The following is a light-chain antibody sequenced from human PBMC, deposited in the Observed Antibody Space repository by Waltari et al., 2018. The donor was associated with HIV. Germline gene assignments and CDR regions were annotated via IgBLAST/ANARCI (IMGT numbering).Light chain of an antibody. Sequence: QSVMTQPPSASGTPGQRVTISCSGSNSHIGSNYVYWYHQLPGTAAKLLIYRTNQRPSGVPDRLSGSKSGTSASLAISGLRSEDEADYYCAVWDDSLSGWVFGGGTKLTVL. J-gene: IGLJ3*02. V-gene: IGLV1-47*01. CDR2: RTN. CDR1: NSHIGSNY. CDR3: AVWDDSLSGWV.